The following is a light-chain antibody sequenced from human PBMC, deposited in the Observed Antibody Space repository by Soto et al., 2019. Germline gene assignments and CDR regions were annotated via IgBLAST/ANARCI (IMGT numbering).Light chain of an antibody. Sequence: QSALTQPASVSGSPGQSITISCTGTSSDIGKYNYVSWFQQHPAKAPKLIIFEVSTRPSGVSNRFSGSKSGNTASLNISGLQAEDEADYYCSSYTGSNINTVVFGGATKLTVL. V-gene: IGLV2-14*01. CDR2: EVS. CDR3: SSYTGSNINTVV. CDR1: SSDIGKYNY. J-gene: IGLJ3*02.